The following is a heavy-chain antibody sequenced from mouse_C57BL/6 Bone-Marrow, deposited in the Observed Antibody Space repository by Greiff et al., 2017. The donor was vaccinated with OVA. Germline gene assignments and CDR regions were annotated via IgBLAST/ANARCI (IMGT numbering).Heavy chain of an antibody. V-gene: IGHV5-12*01. CDR3: ASPYYYGTPYAMDY. J-gene: IGHJ4*01. CDR2: ISNGGGST. Sequence: EVQLVESGGGLVQPGGSLKLSCAASGFTFSDYYMYWVRQTPEKRLEWVAYISNGGGSTYYPDTVKGRFTISRDNAKNTLYLQMSRLKSEDTAMYYCASPYYYGTPYAMDYWGQGTSVTVSS. CDR1: GFTFSDYY. D-gene: IGHD1-1*01.